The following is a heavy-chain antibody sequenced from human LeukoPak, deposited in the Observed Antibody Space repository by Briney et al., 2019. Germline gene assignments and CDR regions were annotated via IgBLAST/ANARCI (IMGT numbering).Heavy chain of an antibody. J-gene: IGHJ6*04. Sequence: GESLKISCXGSGYSFPSYWIGWVRQMPGKGLEWMAIIYPDDSDTRYSPSFQGQITISADKSIDTAYLQWNRLKASDSAMYSFAGLGCSSTSCYDVWGKGTTVTVPS. V-gene: IGHV5-51*01. D-gene: IGHD2-2*01. CDR2: IYPDDSDT. CDR1: GYSFPSYW. CDR3: AGLGCSSTSCYDV.